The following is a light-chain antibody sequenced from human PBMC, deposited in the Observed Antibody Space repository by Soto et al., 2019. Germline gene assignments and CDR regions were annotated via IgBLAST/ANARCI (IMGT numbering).Light chain of an antibody. J-gene: IGKJ3*01. CDR2: DAS. CDR3: QQYDNLIT. CDR1: QDISNY. V-gene: IGKV1-33*01. Sequence: DIQMTQSPSSLSASVGDRVTITCQASQDISNYLNWYQQKPGKAPKLLIYDASNLETGVPSRFSGSGSGTDFTFTIRSLQTEDIATYYCQQYDNLITVGPGTKVDIK.